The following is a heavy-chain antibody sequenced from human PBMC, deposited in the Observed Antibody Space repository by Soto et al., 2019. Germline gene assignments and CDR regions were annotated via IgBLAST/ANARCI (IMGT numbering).Heavy chain of an antibody. CDR3: ARDGGIAARRGAFDI. CDR1: GYTFTSYY. J-gene: IGHJ3*02. Sequence: QVQLVQSGAEVKKPEASVKVSCKASGYTFTSYYMHWVRQAPGQGLEWMGIINPSGGSTSYAQKYQGRVTMTRDTSTSTVYMELSSLRSEDTAVYYCARDGGIAARRGAFDIWGQGTMVTVSS. CDR2: INPSGGST. D-gene: IGHD6-6*01. V-gene: IGHV1-46*01.